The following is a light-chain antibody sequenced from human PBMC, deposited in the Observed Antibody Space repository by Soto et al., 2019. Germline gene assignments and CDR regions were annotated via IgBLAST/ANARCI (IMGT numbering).Light chain of an antibody. J-gene: IGKJ5*01. CDR1: QSVSSY. CDR2: DAS. V-gene: IGKV3-11*01. CDR3: PQRSNWPIT. Sequence: IVLTQYTGTLSLSPGESATLSCRASQSVSSYLAWYQQKPGQAPRLRIYDASNRATGIPARFSGSGYGTDFNLTISSLETEDFAVYYCPQRSNWPITFGQGTRLEIK.